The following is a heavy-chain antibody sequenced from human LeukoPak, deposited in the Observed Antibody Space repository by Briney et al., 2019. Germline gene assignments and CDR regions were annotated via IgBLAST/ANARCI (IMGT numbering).Heavy chain of an antibody. CDR1: GGTFNNSA. J-gene: IGHJ6*03. Sequence: SSVKVSCKTSGGTFNNSAISWVRQAPGQGLEWLGGIMPLFGTAGYAQKFQGRVTITKDESTRTVYLELTSLTSDDTAVYYCARVQLWFPYYYYYYMDVWGKGTTVTVSS. V-gene: IGHV1-69*05. CDR3: ARVQLWFPYYYYYYMDV. CDR2: IMPLFGTA. D-gene: IGHD5-18*01.